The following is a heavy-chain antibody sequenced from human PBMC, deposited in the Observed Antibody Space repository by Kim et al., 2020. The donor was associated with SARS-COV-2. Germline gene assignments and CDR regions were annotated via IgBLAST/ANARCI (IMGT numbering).Heavy chain of an antibody. CDR3: ARGGYTVIWFGERYYYYGMDV. CDR2: IIPIFGTA. V-gene: IGHV1-69*13. Sequence: SVKVSCKASGGTFSSYAISWVRQAPGQGLEWMGGIIPIFGTANYAQKFQGRVTITADESTSTAYMELSSLRSEDTAVYYCARGGYTVIWFGERYYYYGMDVWGQGTTVTVSS. CDR1: GGTFSSYA. J-gene: IGHJ6*02. D-gene: IGHD3-10*01.